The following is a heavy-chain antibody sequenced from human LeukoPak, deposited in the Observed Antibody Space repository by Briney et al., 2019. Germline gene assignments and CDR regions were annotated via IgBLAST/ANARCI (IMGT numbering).Heavy chain of an antibody. V-gene: IGHV3-48*04. J-gene: IGHJ3*02. Sequence: QTGGSLRLSCAVSGFTFSSYSMNWVRQAPGKGLEWVSYISSISSSSTYYADSVKGRFTISRDNAKNSLYLQMNSLRAEDTAVYYCARDFHRYSYDSSGYNGFDIWGQGTMVTVSS. CDR3: ARDFHRYSYDSSGYNGFDI. D-gene: IGHD3-22*01. CDR1: GFTFSSYS. CDR2: ISSISSSST.